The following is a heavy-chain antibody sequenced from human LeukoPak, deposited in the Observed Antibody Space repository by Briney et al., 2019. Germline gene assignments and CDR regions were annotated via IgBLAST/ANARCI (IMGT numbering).Heavy chain of an antibody. CDR2: INPSGGST. CDR1: GYTFTGYY. Sequence: ASVKVSCMASGYTFTGYYMHWVRQAPGQGLEWMGIINPSGGSTSYAQKFQGRVTMTRDMSTSTVYMELSSLRSEDTAVYYCARDDGGSYCAYWGQGTLVTVSS. CDR3: ARDDGGSYCAY. D-gene: IGHD1-26*01. V-gene: IGHV1-46*01. J-gene: IGHJ4*02.